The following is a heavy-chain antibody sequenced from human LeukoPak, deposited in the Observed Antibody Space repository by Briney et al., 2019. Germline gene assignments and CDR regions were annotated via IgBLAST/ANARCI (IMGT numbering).Heavy chain of an antibody. Sequence: QPGGSLRLSCAASGFTFSSFTMSWVRQAPEKGLEWLSVYNGGNDGTYYADSVKGRFTISRDNSKNTLYLQLNSLRTEDTAVSYCAKANGITGTTYWYFDLWGRGTLVTVSS. V-gene: IGHV3-23*01. CDR1: GFTFSSFT. D-gene: IGHD1-7*01. CDR3: AKANGITGTTYWYFDL. CDR2: YNGGNDGT. J-gene: IGHJ2*01.